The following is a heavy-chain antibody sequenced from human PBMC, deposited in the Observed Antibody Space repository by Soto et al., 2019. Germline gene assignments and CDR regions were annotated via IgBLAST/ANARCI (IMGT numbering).Heavy chain of an antibody. Sequence: PSETLSLTCAVSGGSISSGGYSWSWIRQPPGKGLEWIGYIYHSGSTYYNPSLKSRVTISVDRSKNQFSLKLSSVTAADTAVYYCARYYDSSVYYYFEYWGQGTLVTVSS. V-gene: IGHV4-30-2*01. CDR1: GGSISSGGYS. J-gene: IGHJ4*02. D-gene: IGHD3-22*01. CDR2: IYHSGST. CDR3: ARYYDSSVYYYFEY.